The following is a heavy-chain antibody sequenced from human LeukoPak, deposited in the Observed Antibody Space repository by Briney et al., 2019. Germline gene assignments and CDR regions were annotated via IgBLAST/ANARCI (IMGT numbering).Heavy chain of an antibody. CDR3: AREASSSWYSGAFDI. CDR1: GGSIRSYY. CDR2: IYTSGST. J-gene: IGHJ3*02. D-gene: IGHD6-13*01. Sequence: SGPGLVKPSETLSLTCTVPGGSIRSYYWSWIRQPAGKGLEWIGRIYTSGSTNYNPSLKSRVTMSVATSKNQFSLKLSSVTAADTAVYYCAREASSSWYSGAFDIWGQGTMVTVSS. V-gene: IGHV4-4*07.